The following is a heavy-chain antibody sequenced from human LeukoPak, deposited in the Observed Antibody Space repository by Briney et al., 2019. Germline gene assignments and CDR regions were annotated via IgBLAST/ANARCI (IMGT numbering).Heavy chain of an antibody. Sequence: SETLSLTCAVYGGSFSGYYWSWIRQPPGKGLEWIGEINHSGSTNYNPSLKSRVTISVDTSKNQFSLKLSSVTAADTAVYYCARAPYCSGGSCPMRRPYNWFDPWGQGTLVTVSS. CDR1: GGSFSGYY. V-gene: IGHV4-34*01. D-gene: IGHD2-15*01. CDR2: INHSGST. J-gene: IGHJ5*02. CDR3: ARAPYCSGGSCPMRRPYNWFDP.